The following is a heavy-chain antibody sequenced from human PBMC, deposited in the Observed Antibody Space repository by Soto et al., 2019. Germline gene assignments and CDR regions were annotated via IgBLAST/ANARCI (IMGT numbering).Heavy chain of an antibody. CDR1: GYTFTSYA. Sequence: QVPLVQSGAEVKNPGASVRISCRTSGYTFTSYAITWLRHAPGQRLEWMGWINGGNGDTKYSQKFQDRLSITRDTSATTVSLGLSRLTSEDTAIYYCARGPLSIYSADFRWGQGTLVTVSS. CDR2: INGGNGDT. J-gene: IGHJ4*02. CDR3: ARGPLSIYSADFR. D-gene: IGHD1-26*01. V-gene: IGHV1-3*01.